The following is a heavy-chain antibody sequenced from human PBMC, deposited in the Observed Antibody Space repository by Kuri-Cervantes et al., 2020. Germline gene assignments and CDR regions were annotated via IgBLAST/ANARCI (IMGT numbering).Heavy chain of an antibody. D-gene: IGHD2-2*01. Sequence: GGSLRLSCAASGFTFSSYAMSWVRQAPGKGLEWVSAISGTGGTTYYADSVKGRFTISRDNSKNTLYLQMNSLRAEDTAVYHCAKNWGRSSAMSDYWGQGTLVTVSS. CDR3: AKNWGRSSAMSDY. J-gene: IGHJ4*02. CDR1: GFTFSSYA. V-gene: IGHV3-23*01. CDR2: ISGTGGTT.